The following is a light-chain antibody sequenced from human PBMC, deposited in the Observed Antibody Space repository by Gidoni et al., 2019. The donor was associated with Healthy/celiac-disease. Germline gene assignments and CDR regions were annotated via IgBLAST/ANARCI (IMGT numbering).Light chain of an antibody. CDR1: QSLVDSHGNTY. V-gene: IGKV2-30*01. Sequence: DVVMPPSPLSLPVTLGQPASLSCRSTQSLVDSHGNTYLNWFQQRPGQSPRRLIYNVFNRDSGVPDRSSGSGSGTEFTLTISRVEAEDVGVYYCMQGTPSGVFGTFGHGTKLEIK. CDR3: MQGTPSGVFGT. CDR2: NVF. J-gene: IGKJ2*01.